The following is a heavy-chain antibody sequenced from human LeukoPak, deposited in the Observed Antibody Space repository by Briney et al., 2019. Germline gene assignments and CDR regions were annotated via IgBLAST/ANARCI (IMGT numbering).Heavy chain of an antibody. CDR3: ATLWALSAFDI. Sequence: GGSLRLSCAASGFTFSSYAMTWVRQAPGKGLEWVSSMSSGGRYIYYADSVRGRFTISRDNAKNSLYLLMNSLRAEDTAVYYCATLWALSAFDIWGQGTKVTVSS. D-gene: IGHD3-16*01. V-gene: IGHV3-21*01. CDR2: MSSGGRYI. CDR1: GFTFSSYA. J-gene: IGHJ3*02.